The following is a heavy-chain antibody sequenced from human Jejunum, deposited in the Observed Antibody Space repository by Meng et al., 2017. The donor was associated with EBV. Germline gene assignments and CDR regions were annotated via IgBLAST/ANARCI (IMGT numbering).Heavy chain of an antibody. V-gene: IGHV3-15*01. CDR3: LPSFDS. Sequence: EVEVVGSGGGLVKPGGSLRLSCVASGLNFNNAWMTWVRQAPGKGLEWVGRIKSKAAGETIDYAAPVQGRFTISRDDSKNTMYLQMNSLRTEDTAVYYCLPSFDSWGQGTLVTVSS. CDR1: GLNFNNAW. J-gene: IGHJ4*02. CDR2: IKSKAAGETI.